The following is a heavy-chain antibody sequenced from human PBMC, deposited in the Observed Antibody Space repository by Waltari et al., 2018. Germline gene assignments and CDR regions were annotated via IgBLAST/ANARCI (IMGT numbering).Heavy chain of an antibody. Sequence: SCAASGFTFSSYSMNWVRQAPGKGLEWVSYISSSSSTIYYADSVKGRFTISRDNAKNSLYLQMNSLRAEDTAVYYCARGEYSGYGYYYGMDVWGQGTTVTVSS. J-gene: IGHJ6*02. V-gene: IGHV3-48*01. CDR3: ARGEYSGYGYYYGMDV. CDR1: GFTFSSYS. CDR2: ISSSSSTI. D-gene: IGHD5-12*01.